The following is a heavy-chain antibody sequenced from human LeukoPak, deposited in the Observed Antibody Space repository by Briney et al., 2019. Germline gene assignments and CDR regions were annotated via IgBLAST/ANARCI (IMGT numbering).Heavy chain of an antibody. D-gene: IGHD6-13*01. V-gene: IGHV4-59*01. CDR1: GGSISNYW. CDR3: ARGYSSTWNYFDY. J-gene: IGHJ4*02. CDR2: VFDSGST. Sequence: SETLSLTCTVSGGSISNYWWSWIRQPPGKGLGWIGYVFDSGSTNYNPSLKSRVTTSVDTSKKQFSLKLNSVTAADTAVYYCARGYSSTWNYFDYWGQGTLVTVSS.